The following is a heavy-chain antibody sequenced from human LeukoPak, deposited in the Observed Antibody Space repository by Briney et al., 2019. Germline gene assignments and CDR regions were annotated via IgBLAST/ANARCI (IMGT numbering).Heavy chain of an antibody. CDR2: IDHSGST. CDR1: GGSISSNW. D-gene: IGHD4-17*01. CDR3: AKDRDYYGDYSTPVDY. Sequence: SETLSLTCAVSGGSISSNWWSWVRQPPGKGLEWIGEIDHSGSTNYNPSLKSRVAISVDKSESQFSLKLSSVTAADTAVYYCAKDRDYYGDYSTPVDYWGQGTLVTVSS. J-gene: IGHJ4*02. V-gene: IGHV4-4*02.